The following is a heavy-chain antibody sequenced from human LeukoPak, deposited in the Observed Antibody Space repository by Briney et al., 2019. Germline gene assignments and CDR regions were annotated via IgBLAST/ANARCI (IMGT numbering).Heavy chain of an antibody. CDR1: GFTFDDYG. D-gene: IGHD3-22*01. J-gene: IGHJ4*02. V-gene: IGHV3-20*04. Sequence: PGGSLRLSCAASGFTFDDYGMSWVRQAPGKGLEWVSGINWNGGSTGYADSVKGRFTISRDNAKNSLYLQMNSLRAEDTALYYCARDRYYYHSSGYYSSDFDYWGQGTLVTVSS. CDR2: INWNGGST. CDR3: ARDRYYYHSSGYYSSDFDY.